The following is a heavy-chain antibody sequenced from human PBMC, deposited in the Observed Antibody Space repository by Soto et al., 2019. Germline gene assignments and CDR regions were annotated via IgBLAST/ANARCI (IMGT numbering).Heavy chain of an antibody. J-gene: IGHJ4*02. D-gene: IGHD5-18*01. CDR3: ATSRGYSTNYALDY. CDR2: INPNSGGT. CDR1: GYTFTSYG. Sequence: ASVKVSCKASGYTFTSYGISWVRQAPGQGLEWMGWINPNSGGTNYAQKFQGWVTMTRDTSISTAYMELSRLRSDDTAVYYCATSRGYSTNYALDYWGQGTLVTVSS. V-gene: IGHV1-2*04.